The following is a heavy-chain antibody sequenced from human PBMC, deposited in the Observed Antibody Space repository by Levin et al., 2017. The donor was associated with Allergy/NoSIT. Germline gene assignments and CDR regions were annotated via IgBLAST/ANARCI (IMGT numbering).Heavy chain of an antibody. CDR3: ASSITVSYYYYGMDV. Sequence: PSETLSLTCTVSGGSISSYYWSWIRQPAGKGLEWIGRIYTRGSTNYNPSLKSRVTMSVDTSKKQFSLKLSSVTAADTAVYYCASSITVSYYYYGMDVWGQGTTVTVSS. V-gene: IGHV4-4*07. CDR1: GGSISSYY. D-gene: IGHD4-17*01. J-gene: IGHJ6*02. CDR2: IYTRGST.